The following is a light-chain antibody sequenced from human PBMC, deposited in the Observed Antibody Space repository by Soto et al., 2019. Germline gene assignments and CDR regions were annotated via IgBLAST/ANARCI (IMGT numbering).Light chain of an antibody. V-gene: IGKV3-15*01. CDR3: QQYNKWPSWT. J-gene: IGKJ1*01. CDR2: DAS. CDR1: QSVGSD. Sequence: ILMTQSPVTLSVSPGDRATLSCRASQSVGSDLAWYQQRPGQAPRLLIYDASTRATGIPARFSGSGSGTEFSLTISSLQSEDLAVYYCQQYNKWPSWTFGQGTKVDI.